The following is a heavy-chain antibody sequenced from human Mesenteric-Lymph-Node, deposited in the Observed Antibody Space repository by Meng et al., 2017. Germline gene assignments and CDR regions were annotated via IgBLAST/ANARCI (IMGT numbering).Heavy chain of an antibody. Sequence: GEFLKISCAASGFTFSSYAMQWVRQAPGKGLEWVAGIWHDGSNKYYADSVKGRFTISRDNSKATLYLQMSSLRAEDTAVYYCATYGSGSYFGYPYWGQGTLVTVSS. CDR1: GFTFSSYA. V-gene: IGHV3-33*01. J-gene: IGHJ4*02. D-gene: IGHD3-10*01. CDR2: IWHDGSNK. CDR3: ATYGSGSYFGYPY.